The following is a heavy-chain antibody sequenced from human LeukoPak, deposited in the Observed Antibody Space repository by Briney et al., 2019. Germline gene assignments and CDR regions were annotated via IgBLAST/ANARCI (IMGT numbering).Heavy chain of an antibody. V-gene: IGHV4-39*07. CDR3: ARVARGRYSSGWYWFDP. Sequence: SETLSLTCTVSGGSISNNNYYWGWIRQPPGKGLEWIGSIYYSGSAYYNPSLKSRVTISVDTSKNQFSLKLSSVTAADTAVYYCARVARGRYSSGWYWFDPWGQGTLVTVSS. D-gene: IGHD6-19*01. J-gene: IGHJ5*02. CDR2: IYYSGSA. CDR1: GGSISNNNYY.